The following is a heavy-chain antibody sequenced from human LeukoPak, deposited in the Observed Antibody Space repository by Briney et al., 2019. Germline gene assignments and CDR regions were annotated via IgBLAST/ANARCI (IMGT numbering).Heavy chain of an antibody. D-gene: IGHD6-13*01. V-gene: IGHV4-39*01. J-gene: IGHJ4*02. CDR1: GGSISSSSFY. CDR3: ARAGAAGGARYFDY. CDR2: ISYSGNT. Sequence: SETLSLTCTVSGGSISSSSFYWGWIRQPPGKGLEWIGGISYSGNTYYNPSLKRRVTISVDTSKNQFSLKLISVTAADTAVYSCARAGAAGGARYFDYWGQGSLVTVSS.